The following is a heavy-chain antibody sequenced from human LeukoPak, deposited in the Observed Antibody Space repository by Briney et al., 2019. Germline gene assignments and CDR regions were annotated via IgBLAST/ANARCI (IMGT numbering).Heavy chain of an antibody. J-gene: IGHJ4*02. V-gene: IGHV3-21*01. CDR2: IPPASNYI. Sequence: PGGSLKLSCAASGFTFEDYTMNWVRQAPGKGLEWVSIIPPASNYIRYADSVKGRFTVSRDNARNSLYLQMSSLGAEDTAVYYCATDRDWIFAFWGQGALVTVSS. D-gene: IGHD1-1*01. CDR3: ATDRDWIFAF. CDR1: GFTFEDYT.